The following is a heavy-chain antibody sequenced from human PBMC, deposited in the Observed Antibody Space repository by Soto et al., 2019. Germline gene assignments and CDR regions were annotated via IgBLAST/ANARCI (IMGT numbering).Heavy chain of an antibody. D-gene: IGHD3-16*01. Sequence: EYLKISCKASGYSFTDYWMGWVRKLPGKGLEWMGIISPGDSVTRYSPCFQGHVTITVDMSTSTAFLELNTLKASDTAMYYCARNISYVRYYYHAMEVGRKGTTVTFSS. CDR2: ISPGDSVT. J-gene: IGHJ6*01. V-gene: IGHV5-51*01. CDR1: GYSFTDYW. CDR3: ARNISYVRYYYHAMEV.